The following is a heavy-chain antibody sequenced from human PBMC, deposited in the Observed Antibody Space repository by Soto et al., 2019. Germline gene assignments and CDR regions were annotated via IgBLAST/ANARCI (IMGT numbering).Heavy chain of an antibody. CDR1: GYSFTGYY. J-gene: IGHJ4*02. D-gene: IGHD2-8*02. Sequence: HEHLVQSGAEVKRPGASLKVSCKASGYSFTGYYIHWVRQAPGQGLEWMGWINPDSGATNYAQNFPGRGTLTSDTSIRTASMELTSLTSDDPAVYYCARGDYGTGGYPFPYFDYWGQGTLVIVSS. CDR2: INPDSGAT. CDR3: ARGDYGTGGYPFPYFDY. V-gene: IGHV1-2*02.